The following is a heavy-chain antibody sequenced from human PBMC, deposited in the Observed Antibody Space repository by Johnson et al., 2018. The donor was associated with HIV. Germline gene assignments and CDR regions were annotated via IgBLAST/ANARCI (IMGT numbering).Heavy chain of an antibody. Sequence: QVQLVESGGGVVQPGRSLRLSCAASGFTFSNYGMHWVRQAPGKGLEWVAVITFEGSDKYYADSVKGRVTISRDDSKNTLYLRLNSLRPEDSAVYYCAKDGAMAFDIWGQWTLVTVSS. CDR2: ITFEGSDK. CDR1: GFTFSNYG. V-gene: IGHV3-30*18. J-gene: IGHJ3*02. CDR3: AKDGAMAFDI. D-gene: IGHD2-2*01.